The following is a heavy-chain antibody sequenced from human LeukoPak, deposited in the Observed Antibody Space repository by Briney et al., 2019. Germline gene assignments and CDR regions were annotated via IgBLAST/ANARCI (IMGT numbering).Heavy chain of an antibody. CDR2: INPNSGGT. D-gene: IGHD6-13*01. CDR3: ARDPTTRSSSWYKNWFDP. Sequence: ASVKVSCKASGYTFTGYYMHWVRQAPGQGLEWMGWINPNSGGTNYAQKFQGRVTMTRDTSISTAYVELSRLRSDDTAVYYCARDPTTRSSSWYKNWFDPWGQGTLATVSS. J-gene: IGHJ5*02. CDR1: GYTFTGYY. V-gene: IGHV1-2*02.